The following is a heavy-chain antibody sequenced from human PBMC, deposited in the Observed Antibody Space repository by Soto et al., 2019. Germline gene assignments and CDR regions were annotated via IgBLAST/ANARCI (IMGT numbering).Heavy chain of an antibody. Sequence: SETLSLTCTVSGGSVSSGSYYWSWIRQPPGKGLEWIGYIYYSGSTNYNPSLKSRVTISVDTSKNQFSLKLSSVTAADTAVYYCARHGFYSSGWHVGSFQHWGPGTLVTLSS. V-gene: IGHV4-61*01. J-gene: IGHJ1*01. CDR1: GGSVSSGSYY. CDR2: IYYSGST. D-gene: IGHD6-19*01. CDR3: ARHGFYSSGWHVGSFQH.